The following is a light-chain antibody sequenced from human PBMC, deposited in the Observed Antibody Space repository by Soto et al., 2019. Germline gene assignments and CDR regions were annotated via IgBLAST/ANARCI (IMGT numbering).Light chain of an antibody. CDR2: AAS. V-gene: IGKV1-39*01. J-gene: IGKJ4*01. CDR3: QQSYSTPPLT. CDR1: QSISNY. Sequence: DIQMTQSPSSLSASVGDRVTITCRASQSISNYLNWYQQKPGKAPKLLIYAASSLQSGVPSRFSGSGSGKDFTLTISSLQPEDFATYYCQQSYSTPPLTFGGGTKVDIK.